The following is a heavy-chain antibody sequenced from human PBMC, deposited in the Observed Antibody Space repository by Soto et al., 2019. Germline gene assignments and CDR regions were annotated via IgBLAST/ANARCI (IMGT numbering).Heavy chain of an antibody. Sequence: QVQLQESGPGLVKPSQTLSLTCTVSGDSISSGAYYWSWIRQHPGKGLEWIGYIYYSGSTYYNPSLKSRVTISVDTSKNQFSPEPGPVTAAGTAGYYWASTGSGVSWRWFDPWGQGTQVTVSS. V-gene: IGHV4-31*03. CDR3: ASTGSGVSWRWFDP. CDR2: IYYSGST. D-gene: IGHD2-15*01. CDR1: GDSISSGAYY. J-gene: IGHJ5*02.